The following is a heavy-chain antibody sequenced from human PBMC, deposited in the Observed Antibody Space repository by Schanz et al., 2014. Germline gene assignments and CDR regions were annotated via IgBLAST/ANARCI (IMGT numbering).Heavy chain of an antibody. V-gene: IGHV1-69*04. Sequence: QVKLVQSGAEVKKPGSSVKVSCKASGGTFSSYAFSWVRQAPGQGLEWMGKIIPILGMENYAQKFQGRVTITADISTSTAYMELSSLRSDDTAVYYCARDIQYHYDTSGPVGAFDIWGQGTVVTVSS. CDR2: IIPILGME. D-gene: IGHD3-22*01. CDR1: GGTFSSYA. J-gene: IGHJ3*02. CDR3: ARDIQYHYDTSGPVGAFDI.